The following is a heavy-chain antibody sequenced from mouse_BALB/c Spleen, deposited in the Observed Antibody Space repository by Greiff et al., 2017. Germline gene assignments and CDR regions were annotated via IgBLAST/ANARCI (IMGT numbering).Heavy chain of an antibody. Sequence: QVQLQQSGPELVKPGASVKISCKASGYAFSSSWMYWVKQRPGQGLEWIGPIYPGDGDTNYNGKFKGKATLTADKSSSTAYMQLSRLTSEDSAIYYCARDLIPYYAMDDWGQGTSVTVSS. CDR3: ARDLIPYYAMDD. CDR1: GYAFSSSW. V-gene: IGHV1-82*01. CDR2: IYPGDGDT. J-gene: IGHJ4*01.